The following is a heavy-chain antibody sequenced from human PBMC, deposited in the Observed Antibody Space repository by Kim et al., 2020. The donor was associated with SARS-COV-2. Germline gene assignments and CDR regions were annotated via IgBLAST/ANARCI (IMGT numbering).Heavy chain of an antibody. CDR1: GFTFSSYA. Sequence: GGSLRLSCAASGFTFSSYAMHWVRQAPGKGLEWVAVISYDGSNKYYADSVKGRFTISRDNSKNTLYLQMNSLRAEDTAVYYCARARVTITIGRWDAFDIWGQGTMVTVSS. D-gene: IGHD3-10*01. CDR3: ARARVTITIGRWDAFDI. CDR2: ISYDGSNK. V-gene: IGHV3-30*04. J-gene: IGHJ3*02.